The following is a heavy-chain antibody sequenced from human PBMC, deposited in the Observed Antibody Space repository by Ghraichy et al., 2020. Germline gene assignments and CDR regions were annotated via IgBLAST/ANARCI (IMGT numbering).Heavy chain of an antibody. CDR1: GFTFGRQW. CDR3: ARVNISFIEVLGVSQFFDS. V-gene: IGHV3-7*04. J-gene: IGHJ4*02. D-gene: IGHD2/OR15-2a*01. Sequence: GESLNISCVASGFTFGRQWMTWVRQAPGTGLEWVANINQDGSEKYFLDSVEGRFTISRDNDKNSVFLHMNILRAEDTGLYYCARVNISFIEVLGVSQFFDSWGQGTLVAVSS. CDR2: INQDGSEK.